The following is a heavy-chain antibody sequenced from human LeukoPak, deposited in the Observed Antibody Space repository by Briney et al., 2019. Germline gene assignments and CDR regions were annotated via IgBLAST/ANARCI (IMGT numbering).Heavy chain of an antibody. J-gene: IGHJ4*02. V-gene: IGHV3-23*01. CDR3: ARAPGYSKEIDY. CDR2: ISGSGGST. CDR1: GFTFSSYA. D-gene: IGHD6-13*01. Sequence: GGSLRLSCAASGFTFSSYAMSWVRQAPGKGLEWVSVISGSGGSTYYADSVKGRFTISRDNSKNTLYLQMNSLRAEDTAVYYCARAPGYSKEIDYWGQGTLVTVSS.